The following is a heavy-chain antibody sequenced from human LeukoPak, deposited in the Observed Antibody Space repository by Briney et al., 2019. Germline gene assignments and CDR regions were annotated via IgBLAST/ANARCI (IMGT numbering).Heavy chain of an antibody. J-gene: IGHJ4*02. V-gene: IGHV3-7*03. Sequence: GGSLRLSCVASGFPFINYWMTWVRQAPGKGLEWVANIKPDESERYYVDSVRGRFTISRDNSKNSVYLRMNSLRVEDTAVYFCLSGNYYHYWGQGTLVTVSS. CDR3: LSGNYYHY. D-gene: IGHD1-26*01. CDR2: IKPDESER. CDR1: GFPFINYW.